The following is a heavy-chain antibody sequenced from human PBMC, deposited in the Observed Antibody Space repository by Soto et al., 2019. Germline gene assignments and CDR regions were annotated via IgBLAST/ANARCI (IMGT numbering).Heavy chain of an antibody. Sequence: EVQLVESGGGLVKPGGSLRLSCAASGFIFSNAWMSWVRQAPGKGLEWVGHDGGTTEYAAPVKGRFTMSRDDSKNTLFLQMNSLKTEDTAVYYCTGPYYYGSGSSWGQGTMVTVSS. D-gene: IGHD3-10*01. V-gene: IGHV3-15*01. CDR3: TGPYYYGSGSS. CDR2: DGGTT. CDR1: GFIFSNAW. J-gene: IGHJ3*01.